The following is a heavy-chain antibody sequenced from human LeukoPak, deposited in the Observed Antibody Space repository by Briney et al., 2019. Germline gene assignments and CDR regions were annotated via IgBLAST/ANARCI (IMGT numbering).Heavy chain of an antibody. Sequence: GGSLRLSCAASGLTVSSKYMIWGRQAPGKGLEWVSVMYNNGNTHYADSVKGRFTISRDNAKNTLYLQMNSLRPEDTAVYDCARVGGDRVAYWGQGTLVTVSS. CDR1: GLTVSSKY. V-gene: IGHV3-53*01. D-gene: IGHD4-17*01. J-gene: IGHJ4*02. CDR3: ARVGGDRVAY. CDR2: MYNNGNT.